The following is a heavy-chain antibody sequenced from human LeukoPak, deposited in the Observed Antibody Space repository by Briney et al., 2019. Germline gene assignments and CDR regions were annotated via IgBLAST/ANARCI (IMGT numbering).Heavy chain of an antibody. Sequence: GRSLRLSCAASGFTFYDYAMHWVRHAPGKGLEWVSGISWNSGSIVYADSVKGRFTISRDNAKNSLYLQMNSLRAEDTALYYCAKDYGSSWWHWFDPWGQGTLVTVSS. CDR1: GFTFYDYA. V-gene: IGHV3-9*01. J-gene: IGHJ5*02. CDR3: AKDYGSSWWHWFDP. CDR2: ISWNSGSI. D-gene: IGHD6-13*01.